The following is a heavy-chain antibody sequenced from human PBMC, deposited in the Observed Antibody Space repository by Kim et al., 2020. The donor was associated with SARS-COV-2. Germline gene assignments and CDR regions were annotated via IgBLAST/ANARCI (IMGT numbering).Heavy chain of an antibody. D-gene: IGHD2-15*01. Sequence: DSGKGRFTTPKDNAKNSLYLQMNRLGAEDTALYYCAKEGSGGSCFDYWGQGTLVTVSS. CDR3: AKEGSGGSCFDY. V-gene: IGHV3-9*01. J-gene: IGHJ4*02.